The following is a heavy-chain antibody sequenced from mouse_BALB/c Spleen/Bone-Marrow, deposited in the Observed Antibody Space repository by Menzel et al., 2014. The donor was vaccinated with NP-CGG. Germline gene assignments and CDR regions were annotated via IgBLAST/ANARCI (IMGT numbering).Heavy chain of an antibody. V-gene: IGHV1-22*01. CDR3: ARAVHFDY. Sequence: EVKLQESGPELVKPGASVKISCKTSGYTFTDYTMHWVRQSHGKSLEWIGSINPNNGGYSCNQKFKAKATLTIDKSSSTPYMELRSLTSEDSAVYYCARAVHFDYWGQGTTLTVSS. J-gene: IGHJ2*01. CDR2: INPNNGGY. CDR1: GYTFTDYT.